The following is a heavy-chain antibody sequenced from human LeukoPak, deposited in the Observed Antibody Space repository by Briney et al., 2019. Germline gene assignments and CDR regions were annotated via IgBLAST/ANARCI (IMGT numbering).Heavy chain of an antibody. V-gene: IGHV1-8*01. D-gene: IGHD4-17*01. Sequence: ASVKVSCKASGYTFTSYDINWVRQATGQGLEWMGWMNPNSGNTGYAQKFQGRVTMTRNTSISTAYMELSSLRSEDTGVYYCARGLGATVTTVDAFDIWGQGTMVTVSS. CDR2: MNPNSGNT. CDR1: GYTFTSYD. CDR3: ARGLGATVTTVDAFDI. J-gene: IGHJ3*02.